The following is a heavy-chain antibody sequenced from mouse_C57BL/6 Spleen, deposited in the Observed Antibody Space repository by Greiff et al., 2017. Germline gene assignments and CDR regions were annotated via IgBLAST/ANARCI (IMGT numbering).Heavy chain of an antibody. CDR3: ATQTGTGFDY. Sequence: DVMLVESGGGLVKPGGSLKLSCAASGFTFSDYGMHWVRQAPEKGLEWVAYISSGSSTIYYADTVKGRFTISRDNAKNTLFLQMTSLRSEDTAMYYCATQTGTGFDYWGQGTTLTVSS. CDR1: GFTFSDYG. D-gene: IGHD4-1*01. CDR2: ISSGSSTI. V-gene: IGHV5-17*01. J-gene: IGHJ2*01.